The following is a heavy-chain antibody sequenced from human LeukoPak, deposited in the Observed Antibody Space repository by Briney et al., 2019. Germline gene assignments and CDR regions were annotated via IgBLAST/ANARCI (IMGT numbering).Heavy chain of an antibody. J-gene: IGHJ4*02. CDR3: VRDQGVIFGYFDN. Sequence: GGSLRLSCTVSGFTFSDYYMSWVRQAPGKGLEWVSYISSSGSMLHYADSVEGRFTISRDNAKNSLYLQMNTLRAEDTAVFYCVRDQGVIFGYFDNWGQGTLVTVSS. CDR1: GFTFSDYY. V-gene: IGHV3-11*04. D-gene: IGHD3/OR15-3a*01. CDR2: ISSSGSML.